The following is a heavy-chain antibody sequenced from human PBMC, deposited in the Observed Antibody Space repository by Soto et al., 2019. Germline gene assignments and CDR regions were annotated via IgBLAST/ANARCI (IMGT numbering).Heavy chain of an antibody. J-gene: IGHJ4*02. CDR1: GFTFTSYA. D-gene: IGHD2-21*01. Sequence: EVQLLESGGGLVQPGGSLRLSCVASGFTFTSYAMSWVRQAPGKGLEWVSLISGSGGNTYYADSLKGRFPISRDNSKNSLYLQMNSLRAEDTAVYYCGKHISAGTIDYWGQGTLVTVSS. CDR2: ISGSGGNT. V-gene: IGHV3-23*01. CDR3: GKHISAGTIDY.